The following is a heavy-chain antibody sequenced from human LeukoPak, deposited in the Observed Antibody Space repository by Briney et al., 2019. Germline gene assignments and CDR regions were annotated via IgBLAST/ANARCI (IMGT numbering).Heavy chain of an antibody. D-gene: IGHD2-2*01. V-gene: IGHV3-23*01. CDR1: GFTFSSYA. CDR2: ISGSGGDT. CDR3: AKDQGYCSSTSCYADY. Sequence: GGSLRLSCAASGFTFSSYAMSWVRQAPGRGLEWVSAISGSGGDTYYADSVKGRFTISRDNSNNTLYLQMNSLRAEDTAVYYCAKDQGYCSSTSCYADYWGQGTLVSVSS. J-gene: IGHJ4*02.